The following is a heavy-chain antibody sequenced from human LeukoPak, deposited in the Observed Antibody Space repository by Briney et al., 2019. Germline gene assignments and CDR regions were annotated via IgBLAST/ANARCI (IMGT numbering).Heavy chain of an antibody. Sequence: GGSLRLSCAASGFTFSSYGMHWVRQAPGKGLEWVAVISYDGSNKYYADSVKGRFTISRDNSKNTLYLQMNSLRAEDTAVYYCAKQDDSSGVWGQGTLVTASS. D-gene: IGHD3-22*01. CDR3: AKQDDSSGV. V-gene: IGHV3-30*18. CDR2: ISYDGSNK. CDR1: GFTFSSYG. J-gene: IGHJ4*02.